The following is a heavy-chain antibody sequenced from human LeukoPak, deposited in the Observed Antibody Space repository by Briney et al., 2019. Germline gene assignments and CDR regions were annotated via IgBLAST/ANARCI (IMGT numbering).Heavy chain of an antibody. CDR3: ARAKNYSDSTGYYSLHY. Sequence: GGSLRLSCAASGFTFSDYAMHWVRQAPGKGLEWVTFIWYDGSNKYYADSVKGRFTISRDNSKNTVYLEMDSLSAEDTAVYYCARAKNYSDSTGYYSLHYWGQGPLVTAS. V-gene: IGHV3-33*01. J-gene: IGHJ4*02. CDR1: GFTFSDYA. CDR2: IWYDGSNK. D-gene: IGHD3-22*01.